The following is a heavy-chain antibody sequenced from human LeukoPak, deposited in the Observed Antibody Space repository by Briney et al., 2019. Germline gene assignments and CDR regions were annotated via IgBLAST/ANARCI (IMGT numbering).Heavy chain of an antibody. Sequence: QAGGSLRLSCVASGFTFSSYWMTWVRQAPGKGLEWVATIKPDGSDKYYVESMKGRSTISRDNAKNSVSLQMNSLRVEDTAVYYCARDLDYWGRGTLVTVSS. CDR3: ARDLDY. V-gene: IGHV3-7*04. CDR1: GFTFSSYW. CDR2: IKPDGSDK. J-gene: IGHJ4*02.